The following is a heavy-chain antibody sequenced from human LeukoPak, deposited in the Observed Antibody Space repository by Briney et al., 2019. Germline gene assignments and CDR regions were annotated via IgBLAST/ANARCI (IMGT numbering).Heavy chain of an antibody. Sequence: SETLSLTCTVSGVSISSYYWSWIRQPAGKGLKWIGRIYTSGNTNYNPSLKSRVTMSVDTSKNQSSLKLSSVTAADTAVYYCARDLLAAAASRSRHYYYGMDVWGQGTTVTVSS. D-gene: IGHD6-13*01. J-gene: IGHJ6*02. V-gene: IGHV4-4*07. CDR2: IYTSGNT. CDR3: ARDLLAAAASRSRHYYYGMDV. CDR1: GVSISSYY.